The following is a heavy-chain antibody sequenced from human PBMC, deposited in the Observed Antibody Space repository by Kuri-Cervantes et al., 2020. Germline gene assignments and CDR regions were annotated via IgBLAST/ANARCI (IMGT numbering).Heavy chain of an antibody. CDR2: MNPNSGNT. J-gene: IGHJ6*02. CDR3: ARGPELPYCSGGSCYGRNFYGMDI. Sequence: ASVKVSCKASGYTLTGYYIHWVRQAPGQGLEWMGWMNPNSGNTGYAQKFQGRVTMTRNTSISTAYMELSSLRSEDTAVYYCARGPELPYCSGGSCYGRNFYGMDIWGQGTTVTVSS. CDR1: GYTLTGYY. V-gene: IGHV1-8*02. D-gene: IGHD2-15*01.